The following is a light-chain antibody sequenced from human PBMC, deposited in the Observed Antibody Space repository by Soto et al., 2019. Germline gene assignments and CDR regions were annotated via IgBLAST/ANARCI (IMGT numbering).Light chain of an antibody. Sequence: SYELTQPPSVSLSPGQTARIACSGDALSKQYAYWYQQKPGQAPVLVIYKDNERPSGIPERFSGSSSGTTVTLTISGVQAEDEADYYCQSSDSSGTYVVFGGGTQLTVL. V-gene: IGLV3-25*02. CDR2: KDN. CDR1: ALSKQY. CDR3: QSSDSSGTYVV. J-gene: IGLJ2*01.